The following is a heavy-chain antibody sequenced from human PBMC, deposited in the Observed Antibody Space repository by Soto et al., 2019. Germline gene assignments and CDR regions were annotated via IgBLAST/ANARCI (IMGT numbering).Heavy chain of an antibody. CDR1: GYTFTSYD. D-gene: IGHD3-3*01. V-gene: IGHV1-8*01. J-gene: IGHJ6*04. Sequence: ASVKVSCKASGYTFTSYDINWVRQATGQGLEWMGWMNPNSGNTGYAQKFQGRVTTTRNTSISTAYMELSSLRSEDTAVYYCARGWRFVEFYDYCGMEVWGKGTTVTVSS. CDR3: ARGWRFVEFYDYCGMEV. CDR2: MNPNSGNT.